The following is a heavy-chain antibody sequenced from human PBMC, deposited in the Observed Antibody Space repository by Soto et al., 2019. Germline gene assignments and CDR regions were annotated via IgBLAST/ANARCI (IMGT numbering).Heavy chain of an antibody. CDR2: ISGSGGST. D-gene: IGHD3-9*01. CDR1: GFTFSSYA. J-gene: IGHJ4*02. Sequence: GGSLRLSCAASGFTFSSYAMSWVRQAPGKGLEWVSAISGSGGSTYYADSVKGRFTISRDNSKNTLYLQMNSLRAEDTAVYYCAKCLPRPGLTGYYKRHYFDYWGQGTLVTVSS. CDR3: AKCLPRPGLTGYYKRHYFDY. V-gene: IGHV3-23*01.